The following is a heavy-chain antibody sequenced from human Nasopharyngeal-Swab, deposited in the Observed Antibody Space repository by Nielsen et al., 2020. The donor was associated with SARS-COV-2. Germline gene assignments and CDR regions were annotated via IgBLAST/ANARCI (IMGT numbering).Heavy chain of an antibody. CDR1: GGSFSGYY. CDR2: INHSGST. Sequence: SETLSLTCAVYGGSFSGYYWSWIRQPPEKGLEWIGEINHSGSTNYNPSLKSRVTISVDTSKNQFSLKLSSVTAADTAVYYCARVRGTIFGVVTAPGYFDYWGQETLVTVSS. J-gene: IGHJ4*02. D-gene: IGHD3-3*01. CDR3: ARVRGTIFGVVTAPGYFDY. V-gene: IGHV4-34*01.